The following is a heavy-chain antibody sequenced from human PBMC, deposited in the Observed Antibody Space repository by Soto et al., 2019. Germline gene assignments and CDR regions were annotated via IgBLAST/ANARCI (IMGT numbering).Heavy chain of an antibody. CDR2: ISGSGGST. CDR1: GFTFSSYA. CDR3: AKVDSSGWYGGFDY. V-gene: IGHV3-23*01. D-gene: IGHD6-19*01. Sequence: PGGSLRLSCAASGFTFSSYAMSWFRQAPGKGLEWVSAISGSGGSTYYADSVKGRFTISRDNSKNTLYLQMNSLRAEDTAVYYCAKVDSSGWYGGFDYWGQGTLVTVSS. J-gene: IGHJ4*02.